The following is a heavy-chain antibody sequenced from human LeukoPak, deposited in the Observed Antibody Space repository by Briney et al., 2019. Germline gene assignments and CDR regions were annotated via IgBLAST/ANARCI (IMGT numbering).Heavy chain of an antibody. J-gene: IGHJ4*02. CDR1: GGSINNYY. D-gene: IGHD4-17*01. CDR2: IYYSGST. Sequence: PSETLSLTCTVSGGSINNYYWSWIRQPPAKGLEWIGYIYYSGSTNYNPALKSRVTISVHTSHNQFSLNLNSVTAAVTAVYCCARDDGDYVWDHWGQGTLVTVSS. V-gene: IGHV4-59*01. CDR3: ARDDGDYVWDH.